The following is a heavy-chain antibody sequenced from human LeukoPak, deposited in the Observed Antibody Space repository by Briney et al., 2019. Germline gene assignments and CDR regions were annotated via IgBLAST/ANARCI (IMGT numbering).Heavy chain of an antibody. J-gene: IGHJ4*02. Sequence: PGGSLRLSCAASGFTVSSNYMSWVRQAPGKGLEWVSVIYSGGSTYYADSVKGRFTISRDNSRNTLYLQMNSLRAEDTAMYYCGRDRIGYSGTYGSGGFDYWGQGTLVTVSS. D-gene: IGHD1-26*01. CDR2: IYSGGST. CDR1: GFTVSSNY. V-gene: IGHV3-66*02. CDR3: GRDRIGYSGTYGSGGFDY.